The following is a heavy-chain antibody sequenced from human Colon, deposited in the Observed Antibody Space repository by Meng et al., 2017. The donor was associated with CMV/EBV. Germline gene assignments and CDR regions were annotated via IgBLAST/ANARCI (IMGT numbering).Heavy chain of an antibody. J-gene: IGHJ4*02. V-gene: IGHV1-2*02. CDR3: ATWPHPGLILAAFDF. CDR2: SGGT. CDR1: GYTFTGDD. Sequence: ASVKVSCKASGYTFTGDDIHWVRQAPGQGLEWMGNSGGTNYKQKFPGRLTMTRDISNSTVYMALIRLRSDDTAVDYCATWPHPGLILAAFDFWGQGTLVTVSS. D-gene: IGHD2/OR15-2a*01.